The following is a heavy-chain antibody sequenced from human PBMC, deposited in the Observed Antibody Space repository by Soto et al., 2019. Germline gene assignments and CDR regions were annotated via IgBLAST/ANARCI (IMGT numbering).Heavy chain of an antibody. V-gene: IGHV1-24*01. CDR3: ATVAVQVGWFRSDYVPQFDS. CDR2: FDPEEGET. D-gene: IGHD3-16*01. Sequence: ASVKVSCKVSGYTLTEFSIHWVRQAPGKGLEWMGGFDPEEGETIYAQRFQGRDIMTEDTSTDTAYMELSSLRSEDTAVYYCATVAVQVGWFRSDYVPQFDSWGQGTLVTVSS. CDR1: GYTLTEFS. J-gene: IGHJ4*02.